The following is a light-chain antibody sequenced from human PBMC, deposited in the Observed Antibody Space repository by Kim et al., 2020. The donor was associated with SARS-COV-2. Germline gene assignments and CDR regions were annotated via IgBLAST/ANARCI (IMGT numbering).Light chain of an antibody. CDR1: SGSIASNY. V-gene: IGLV6-57*04. Sequence: NFMLTQPHSVSESPGKTVTISCTRSSGSIASNYVQWYQQRPGSAPTTVIYEDNQRPSGVPDRFSGSIDSSSNSASLTISGLKTEDEADYYCQSYDSSNHGCVVFGGGTQLTVL. CDR3: QSYDSSNHGCVV. CDR2: EDN. J-gene: IGLJ2*01.